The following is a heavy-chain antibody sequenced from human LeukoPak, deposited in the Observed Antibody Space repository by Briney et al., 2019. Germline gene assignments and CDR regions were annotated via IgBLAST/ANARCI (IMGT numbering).Heavy chain of an antibody. CDR1: GFTLTNAW. D-gene: IGHD4-17*01. V-gene: IGHV3-15*01. Sequence: PGGSLRLSCAASGFTLTNAWMSWVRQAPGKGLEWVGRIKSKTDGGTTDYAAPVKGRFTISRDDSKNTLYLQMNSLKTEDTAVYYCTTLLYGDYVPLDYWGQGTLVTVSS. J-gene: IGHJ4*02. CDR3: TTLLYGDYVPLDY. CDR2: IKSKTDGGTT.